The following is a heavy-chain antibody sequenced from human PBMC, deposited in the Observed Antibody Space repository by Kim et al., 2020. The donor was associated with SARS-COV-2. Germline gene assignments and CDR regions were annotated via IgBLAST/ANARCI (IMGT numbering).Heavy chain of an antibody. CDR1: GGSFSGYY. Sequence: SETLSLTCAVYGGSFSGYYWSWIRQPPGKGLEWIGEINHSGSTNYNPSLKSRVTISVHTSKNQFSLKLSSVTAADTAVYYCACGIVGATCGFDPSGQGTLVTVSS. D-gene: IGHD1-26*01. V-gene: IGHV4-34*01. CDR3: ACGIVGATCGFDP. CDR2: INHSGST. J-gene: IGHJ5*02.